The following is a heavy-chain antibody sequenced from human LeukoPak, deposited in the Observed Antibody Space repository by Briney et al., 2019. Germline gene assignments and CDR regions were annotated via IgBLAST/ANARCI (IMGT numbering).Heavy chain of an antibody. CDR1: GGSIGRSSYY. J-gene: IGHJ5*02. V-gene: IGHV4-39*01. CDR2: IYNSGST. D-gene: IGHD6-13*01. Sequence: PSETLSLTCTVSGGSIGRSSYYWGWIRQPPGKGLEWIGNIYNSGSTYYNPSLKSRVTISVDTSKNQFSLKLSSVTAADTAVYYCARQAYSSNLGWFDPWGQGTLVTVSS. CDR3: ARQAYSSNLGWFDP.